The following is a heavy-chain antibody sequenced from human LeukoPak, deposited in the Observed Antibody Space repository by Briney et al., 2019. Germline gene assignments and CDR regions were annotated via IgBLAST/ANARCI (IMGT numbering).Heavy chain of an antibody. J-gene: IGHJ4*02. CDR1: GYTLTELS. CDR2: FDPEDGET. D-gene: IGHD3-22*01. Sequence: WASVKVSCKVSGYTLTELSMHWVRQAPGKGLEWMGGFDPEDGETIYAQKFQGRVTMTEDTSTDTAYMELSGLRSEDTAVYYCATYPMIVVVIHRGYYFDYWGQGTLVTVSS. V-gene: IGHV1-24*01. CDR3: ATYPMIVVVIHRGYYFDY.